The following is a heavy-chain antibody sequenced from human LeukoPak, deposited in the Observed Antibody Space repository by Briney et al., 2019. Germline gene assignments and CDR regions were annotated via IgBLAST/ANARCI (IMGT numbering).Heavy chain of an antibody. CDR2: VFSSGST. CDR3: GRHFGGSSGSLYTDY. Sequence: SETLSLTCTVSGDSTSNHYWNWIRQPPGKGLESIGYVFSSGSTDYNPSLKSRVTISLDTSRNLFSLSLTSVTGADTAVYYCGRHFGGSSGSLYTDYWGQGTLVTVSS. V-gene: IGHV4-59*08. CDR1: GDSTSNHY. D-gene: IGHD3-10*01. J-gene: IGHJ4*02.